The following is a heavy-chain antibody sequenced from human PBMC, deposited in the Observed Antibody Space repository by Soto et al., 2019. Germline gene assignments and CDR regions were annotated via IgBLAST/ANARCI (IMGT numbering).Heavy chain of an antibody. V-gene: IGHV2-5*02. J-gene: IGHJ4*02. CDR3: TTTKDTSKNQVVLTMPTIDPMDTGTYYCAHQGPEDWPLDY. D-gene: IGHD3-22*01. CDR1: GFSLSTSGVG. CDR2: IYWDDSK. Sequence: QITLKESGPTLVRPTQTLTLTCAFSGFSLSTSGVGVGWIRQPPGKALEWLAVIYWDDSKHYSPSLRSRLTXCXXXXCXAXXDWDDSKHDTPXLXSXSTTTKDTSKNQVVLTMPTIDPMDTGTYYCAHQGPEDWPLDYWGQGTLVTVSS.